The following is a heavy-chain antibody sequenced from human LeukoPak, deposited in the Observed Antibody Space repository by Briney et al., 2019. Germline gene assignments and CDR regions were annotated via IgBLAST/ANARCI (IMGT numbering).Heavy chain of an antibody. CDR1: GYTFTGYY. V-gene: IGHV1-2*02. D-gene: IGHD5-12*01. CDR2: INPNSGGT. Sequence: ASVKVSCTASGYTFTGYYMHWVRQAPGQGLEWMGWINPNSGGTNYAQKFQGRVTMTRDTSIATAYMELSRLRSDDTAVYYCARDSSWRPFDYWGQGTLVTVSS. CDR3: ARDSSWRPFDY. J-gene: IGHJ4*02.